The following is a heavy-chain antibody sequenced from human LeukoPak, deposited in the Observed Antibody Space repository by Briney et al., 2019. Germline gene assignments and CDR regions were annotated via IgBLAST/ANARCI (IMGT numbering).Heavy chain of an antibody. CDR3: AKAIAGDYYYYMDV. CDR2: IRYHGIGK. D-gene: IGHD1-14*01. J-gene: IGHJ6*03. CDR1: GFSFSTCG. V-gene: IGHV3-30*02. Sequence: GGSLRLSCAASGFSFSTCGMHWVRQAPGKGLEWVAFIRYHGIGKYYADSVRGRFTISRDNAKNTLYLQMNTLRVEDTAVYYCAKAIAGDYYYYMDVWGKGTTVTVSS.